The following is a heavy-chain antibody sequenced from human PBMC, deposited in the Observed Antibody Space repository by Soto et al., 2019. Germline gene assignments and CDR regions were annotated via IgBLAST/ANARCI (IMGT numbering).Heavy chain of an antibody. CDR1: GGSVRAPDW. V-gene: IGHV4-4*02. CDR3: ARVRQGCSANNCYFDP. D-gene: IGHD1-1*01. J-gene: IGHJ5*01. Sequence: SETLSLTCTLSGGSVRAPDWWNWVRQSPDKGLEWIAEVHISGHSNYNPSLRSRVGVSIDSSKNQFYLNLNSVTAADTAIYYCARVRQGCSANNCYFDPWGQGTQVTVSS. CDR2: VHISGHS.